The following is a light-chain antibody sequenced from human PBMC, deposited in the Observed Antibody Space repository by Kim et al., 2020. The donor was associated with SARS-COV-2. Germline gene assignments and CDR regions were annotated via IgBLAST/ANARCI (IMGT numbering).Light chain of an antibody. Sequence: PGEGATLSCRASQSFSRSYLGCYQQKPGQAPRLLIYGASNRATGIPDKFSGSWSGTDFTLTISRLEPEDFALYYCQQYATSPITFGQGTRLE. V-gene: IGKV3-20*01. CDR1: QSFSRSY. CDR2: GAS. J-gene: IGKJ5*01. CDR3: QQYATSPIT.